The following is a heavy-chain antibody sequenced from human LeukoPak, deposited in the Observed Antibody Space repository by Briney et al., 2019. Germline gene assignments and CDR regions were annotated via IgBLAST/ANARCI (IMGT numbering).Heavy chain of an antibody. CDR2: IYYSGDT. J-gene: IGHJ4*02. CDR1: GGSISSYY. D-gene: IGHD2-2*01. Sequence: PSETLSLTCTVSGGSISSYYWSWIRQPPGKGPEWIGYIYYSGDTNYNPSLKSRVTISVDTSNNQFSLKLSSVTAADTAVYYCALGDCSSTSCYVFDYWGQGTLVTVSS. V-gene: IGHV4-59*01. CDR3: ALGDCSSTSCYVFDY.